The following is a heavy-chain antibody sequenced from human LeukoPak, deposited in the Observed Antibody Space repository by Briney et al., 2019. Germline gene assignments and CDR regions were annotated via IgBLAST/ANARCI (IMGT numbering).Heavy chain of an antibody. Sequence: TGGSLRLSCAASGFMFSSHGMNWVRQAPGKGLEWVSYIGSGSRTTYYADSVKGRFTISRDNAKNSLYLQMNSLRVEDTAVYYCALYTYGYSFDYWGQGALVIVSS. CDR2: IGSGSRTT. V-gene: IGHV3-48*01. J-gene: IGHJ4*02. CDR1: GFMFSSHG. CDR3: ALYTYGYSFDY. D-gene: IGHD3-10*01.